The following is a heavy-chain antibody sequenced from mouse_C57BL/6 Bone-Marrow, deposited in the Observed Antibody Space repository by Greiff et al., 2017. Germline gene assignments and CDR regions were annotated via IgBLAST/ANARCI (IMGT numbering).Heavy chain of an antibody. CDR2: ILPSIGRT. D-gene: IGHD1-1*01. Sequence: QVQLQQSGSELRSPGSSVKLSCKDFDSEVFPIAYMSWVRQKPGHGFEWIGGILPSIGRTIYGEKFEDKATLDADTLSNTAYLELNSLTSEDSAIYYCARRGLLLRGGYFDVWGTGTTVTVSS. J-gene: IGHJ1*03. V-gene: IGHV15-2*01. CDR3: ARRGLLLRGGYFDV. CDR1: DSEVFPIAY.